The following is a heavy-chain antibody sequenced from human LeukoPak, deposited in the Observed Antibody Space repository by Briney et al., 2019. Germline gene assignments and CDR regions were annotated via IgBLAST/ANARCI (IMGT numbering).Heavy chain of an antibody. J-gene: IGHJ6*02. CDR2: ISAYNGNT. D-gene: IGHD3-10*01. Sequence: ASVKVSCKASGYTFTSYGISWVRQAPGQGLEWMGWISAYNGNTNYAQKLQGRVTMTTDTSTSTAYMELRSLRSDDTAVYYCARDPGTMVRGVIMEYYYYGMDVWGQGTTVTVSS. V-gene: IGHV1-18*01. CDR3: ARDPGTMVRGVIMEYYYYGMDV. CDR1: GYTFTSYG.